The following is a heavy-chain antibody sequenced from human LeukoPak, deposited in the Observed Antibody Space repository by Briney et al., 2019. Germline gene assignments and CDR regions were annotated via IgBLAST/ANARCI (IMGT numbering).Heavy chain of an antibody. J-gene: IGHJ4*02. V-gene: IGHV1-2*02. D-gene: IGHD3-22*01. CDR1: GYTFTGYY. CDR2: INPNSGGT. CDR3: ARVSYYDSSGYSLPPDY. Sequence: ASVKVSCKASGYTFTGYYMHWVRQAPGQGLEWMGWINPNSGGTNYTQKFQGRVTKTRDTSISTAYMELSRLRSDDTAVYYCARVSYYDSSGYSLPPDYWGQGTLVTVSS.